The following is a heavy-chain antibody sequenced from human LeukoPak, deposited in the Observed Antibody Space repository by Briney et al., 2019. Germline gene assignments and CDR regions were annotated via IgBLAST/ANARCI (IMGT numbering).Heavy chain of an antibody. V-gene: IGHV3-30*18. CDR3: AKDLMITFGGVIAPDY. J-gene: IGHJ4*02. D-gene: IGHD3-16*02. CDR2: ISYDGSNK. Sequence: PGGSLRLSCAASGFTFSSYGMHWVRQAPGKGLEWVAVISYDGSNKYYADSVKGRFTISRDNSKNTLYLQMNSLRAEDTAVYHCAKDLMITFGGVIAPDYWGQGTLVTASS. CDR1: GFTFSSYG.